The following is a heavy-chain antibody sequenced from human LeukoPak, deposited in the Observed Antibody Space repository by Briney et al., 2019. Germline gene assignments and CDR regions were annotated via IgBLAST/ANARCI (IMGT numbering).Heavy chain of an antibody. CDR2: LRQDGSEE. Sequence: PGGSLRLSRAACGLSYSTFYMNWVRQARGQGWEWVANLRQDGSEEKYADSVKGGFPITRDNAKNSLYLAMNTQRSQDFVGYYCARDLDFVDITMAQHDAFDIWGQETMVTVSS. CDR1: GLSYSTFY. D-gene: IGHD5-18*01. V-gene: IGHV3-7*01. J-gene: IGHJ3*02. CDR3: ARDLDFVDITMAQHDAFDI.